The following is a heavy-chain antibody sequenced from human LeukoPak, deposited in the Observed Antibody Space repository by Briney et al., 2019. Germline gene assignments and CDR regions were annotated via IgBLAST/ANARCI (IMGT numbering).Heavy chain of an antibody. V-gene: IGHV3-7*01. CDR3: ARAPPQYGSGSYYTY. J-gene: IGHJ4*02. CDR2: IKQDGSGK. D-gene: IGHD3-10*01. CDR1: GFTFSSYW. Sequence: GGSLRLSCAASGFTFSSYWMSWVRQAPGKGLEWVANIKQDGSGKYYVDSVKGRFTISRDNAKNSLYLQMNSLRAEDTAVYYCARAPPQYGSGSYYTYWGQGTLVTVSS.